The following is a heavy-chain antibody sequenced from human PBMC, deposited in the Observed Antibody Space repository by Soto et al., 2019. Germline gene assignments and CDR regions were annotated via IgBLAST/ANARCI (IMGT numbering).Heavy chain of an antibody. V-gene: IGHV4-39*01. D-gene: IGHD3-3*02. CDR3: ASPKIASYNWFDP. J-gene: IGHJ5*02. CDR2: IYYSGST. CDR1: GGSISSSSYY. Sequence: SETLSLTCTVSGGSISSSSYYWGWIRQPPGKGLEWIGSIYYSGSTYYNLSLKSRVTISVDTSKNQFSLKLSSVTAADTAVYYCASPKIASYNWFDPWGQGTQVTVSS.